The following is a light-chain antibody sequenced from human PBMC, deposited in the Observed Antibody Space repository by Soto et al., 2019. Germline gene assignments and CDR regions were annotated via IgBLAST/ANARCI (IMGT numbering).Light chain of an antibody. J-gene: IGLJ1*01. CDR2: GST. CDR1: SSNFGAGFA. Sequence: QYMLTGPPSVCGAPGQWVTSSCTGSSSNFGAGFAVHWFQQLPGTAPKLLIFGSTNRPSGVPDRFSGSKSGTSASLAITGLQAEDEADYYCQSYDSSLSGYVFGTGTKVTV. CDR3: QSYDSSLSGYV. V-gene: IGLV1-40*01.